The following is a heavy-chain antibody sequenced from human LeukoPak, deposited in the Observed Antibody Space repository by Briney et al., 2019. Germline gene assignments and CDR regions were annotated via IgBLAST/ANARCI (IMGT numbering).Heavy chain of an antibody. CDR3: ARAQSDLQFFDF. V-gene: IGHV4-31*03. Sequence: SQTLSLTCTVSGVSLSSGGYYWSWIRHLPGKGLEWIGYIYYSGNSYSNPSLKNRLTISVATSKNQFSLEVNSVTAADTAVYYCARAQSDLQFFDFWGQGTLVTVSS. CDR1: GVSLSSGGYY. D-gene: IGHD3/OR15-3a*01. J-gene: IGHJ4*02. CDR2: IYYSGNS.